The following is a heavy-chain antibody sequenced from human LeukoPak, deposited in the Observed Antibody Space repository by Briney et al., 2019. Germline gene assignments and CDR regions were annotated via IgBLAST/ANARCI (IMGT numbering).Heavy chain of an antibody. D-gene: IGHD4/OR15-4a*01. V-gene: IGHV4-59*01. J-gene: IGHJ5*02. Sequence: SETLSLTCTVSGGSISSYYWSWIRQPPGKGLEWIGYIYYSGSTNYNPSLKSRVTISVDTSKNQFSLKLSSVTAADTALYYCAKDKRRNYGDPWFDPWGQGTLVTVSS. CDR1: GGSISSYY. CDR3: AKDKRRNYGDPWFDP. CDR2: IYYSGST.